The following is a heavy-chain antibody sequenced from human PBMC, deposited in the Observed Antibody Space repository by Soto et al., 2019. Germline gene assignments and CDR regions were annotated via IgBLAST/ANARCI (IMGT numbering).Heavy chain of an antibody. CDR1: GFTFSSYA. V-gene: IGHV3-23*01. CDR3: AKVGSYDYVWGSYRYTSYYYYGMDV. CDR2: ISGSGGST. Sequence: GGSLRLSCAASGFTFSSYAMSWVRQAPGKGLEWVSAISGSGGSTYYADSVKGRFTISRDNSKNTLYLQMNSLRAEDTAVYYCAKVGSYDYVWGSYRYTSYYYYGMDVWGQGTTVTVS. D-gene: IGHD3-16*02. J-gene: IGHJ6*02.